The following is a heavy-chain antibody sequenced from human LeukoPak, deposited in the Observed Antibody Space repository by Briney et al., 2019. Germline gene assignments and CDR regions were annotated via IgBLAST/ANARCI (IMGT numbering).Heavy chain of an antibody. CDR2: ISSSSSYI. CDR1: GFTFSSYS. D-gene: IGHD3-3*01. V-gene: IGHV3-21*01. Sequence: GGSLRLSCTASGFTFSSYSMNWVRQAPGKGLEWVSSISSSSSYIYYADSVKGRFTITRDNAKNSLYLQMNSLRAEDTAVYYCVVGGYDFWSGYYQAPYYFDYWGQGTLVTVSS. J-gene: IGHJ4*02. CDR3: VVGGYDFWSGYYQAPYYFDY.